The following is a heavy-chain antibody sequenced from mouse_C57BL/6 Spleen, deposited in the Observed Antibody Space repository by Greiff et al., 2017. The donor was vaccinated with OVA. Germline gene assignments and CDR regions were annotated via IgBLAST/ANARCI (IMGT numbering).Heavy chain of an antibody. D-gene: IGHD1-1*01. CDR2: INPNNGGT. Sequence: EVKLMESGPELVKPGASVKMSCKASGYTFTDYNMHWVKQSHGKSLEWIGYINPNNGGTSYNQKFKGKATLTVNKSSSTAYMELRSLTSEDSAVYYCARRVARYFDYWGQGTTLTVSS. J-gene: IGHJ2*01. CDR1: GYTFTDYN. CDR3: ARRVARYFDY. V-gene: IGHV1-22*01.